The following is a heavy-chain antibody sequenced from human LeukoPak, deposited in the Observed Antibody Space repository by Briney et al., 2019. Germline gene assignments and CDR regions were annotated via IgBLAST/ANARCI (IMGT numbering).Heavy chain of an antibody. V-gene: IGHV3-23*01. CDR2: ISGSGGEK. CDR1: GFTFSSYS. D-gene: IGHD3-9*01. J-gene: IGHJ4*02. Sequence: AGGSLRLSCAASGFTFSSYSMSWVRQAPGKGLGLVSAISGSGGEKYYVDSVKGRFTISRDNAKNSLYLQMNSLRAEDTAVYYCARHFSLRYFDWLFDSYYFDYWGQGTLVTVSS. CDR3: ARHFSLRYFDWLFDSYYFDY.